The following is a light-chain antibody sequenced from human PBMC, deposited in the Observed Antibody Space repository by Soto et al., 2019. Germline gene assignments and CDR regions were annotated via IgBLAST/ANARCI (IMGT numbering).Light chain of an antibody. J-gene: IGKJ2*01. CDR2: DAS. CDR1: QSIASW. CDR3: QQYDTYPYT. V-gene: IGKV1-5*01. Sequence: DIQMNQSPSTLSASAGDRVTISCRASQSIASWLAWYPQKAGKAPNLLIYDASSLESGVPSRFSGSGSGTEFTLTISSLQPDDYATYYCQQYDTYPYTFGQGTKLEI.